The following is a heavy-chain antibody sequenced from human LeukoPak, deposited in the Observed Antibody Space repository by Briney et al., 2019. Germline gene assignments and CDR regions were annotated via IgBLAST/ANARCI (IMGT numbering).Heavy chain of an antibody. V-gene: IGHV3-30-3*01. CDR3: AGDRGGSGWYYLDY. D-gene: IGHD6-19*01. CDR1: GFTFSIYA. CDR2: ISYNGSTQ. Sequence: PGGSLRLSCAASGFTFSIYAMHWVRQAPGKGLEWVSSISYNGSTQYYADSVKGRFTISRDNSKNTLFVQMDSLRGEDTAVYYCAGDRGGSGWYYLDYWGQGTLVTVSS. J-gene: IGHJ4*02.